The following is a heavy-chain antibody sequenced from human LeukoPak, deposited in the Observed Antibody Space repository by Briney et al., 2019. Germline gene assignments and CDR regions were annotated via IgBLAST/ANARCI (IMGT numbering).Heavy chain of an antibody. J-gene: IGHJ4*02. D-gene: IGHD3-3*01. CDR3: ATYKQVAIFGVVTRTFDY. Sequence: ASVKVSCKVSGCSLTELSRHWVRQAPGKGLEWMGGFDPEDGETIYAQKFQGRVTMTEDTSTDTAYMELSSLRSEDTAVYYCATYKQVAIFGVVTRTFDYWGQGTLVTVSS. V-gene: IGHV1-24*01. CDR1: GCSLTELS. CDR2: FDPEDGET.